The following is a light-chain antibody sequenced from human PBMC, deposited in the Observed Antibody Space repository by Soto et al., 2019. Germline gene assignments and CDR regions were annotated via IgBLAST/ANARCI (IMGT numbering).Light chain of an antibody. V-gene: IGKV3-15*01. CDR2: GAS. CDR3: QQYDNWPWT. Sequence: EIVLTHSPATLSVSPLGRATLSFRASQSISGTLAWYQQKPGQAPRLLIYGASTRAAGFPARFSGSGSGTDFTLTISSLQSEDFAVYYCQQYDNWPWTFGQGTKVDIK. J-gene: IGKJ1*01. CDR1: QSISGT.